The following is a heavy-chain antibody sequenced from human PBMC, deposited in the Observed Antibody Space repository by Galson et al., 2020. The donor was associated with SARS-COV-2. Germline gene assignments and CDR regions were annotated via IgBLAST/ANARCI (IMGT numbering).Heavy chain of an antibody. Sequence: GGSLRLSCAASGFTFSSYAMHWVRQAPGKGLEWVAVISYDGSNKYYADSVKGRFTISRDNSKNTLYLQMSSLRAEDTAVYYCARDGSGSYRGWFDYWGQGTLVTVSS. CDR1: GFTFSSYA. V-gene: IGHV3-30-3*01. CDR3: ARDGSGSYRGWFDY. CDR2: ISYDGSNK. J-gene: IGHJ4*02. D-gene: IGHD3-10*01.